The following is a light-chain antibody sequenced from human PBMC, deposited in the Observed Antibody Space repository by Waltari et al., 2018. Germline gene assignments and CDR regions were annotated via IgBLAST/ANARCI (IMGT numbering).Light chain of an antibody. CDR3: GAWDSSLSAGGV. CDR1: SSNIGNSY. CDR2: ENL. V-gene: IGLV1-51*02. J-gene: IGLJ3*02. Sequence: QSVLTQPPSVSAAPGQKVTISCSGSSSNIGNSYVSWYQQFPGTAPKLLIYENLKRPSEVPDRFSGSKSGTSATLVITELQTGDEADYYCGAWDSSLSAGGVFGGGTKVTVL.